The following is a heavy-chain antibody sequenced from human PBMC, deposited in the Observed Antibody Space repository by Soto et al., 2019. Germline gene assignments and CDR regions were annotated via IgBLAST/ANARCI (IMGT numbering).Heavy chain of an antibody. CDR3: AKYGSKSSPHYLDY. V-gene: IGHV3-23*01. CDR1: GFTFSNYA. J-gene: IGHJ4*02. Sequence: GGSLRLSCAVSGFTFSNYAVGWVRQAPGMGLERVSSIFGGGGDTYYTDSVKGRFTISRDSSENTVFLQMNSLRAEDTALYYCAKYGSKSSPHYLDYWGQGTLVTVSS. D-gene: IGHD6-13*01. CDR2: IFGGGGDT.